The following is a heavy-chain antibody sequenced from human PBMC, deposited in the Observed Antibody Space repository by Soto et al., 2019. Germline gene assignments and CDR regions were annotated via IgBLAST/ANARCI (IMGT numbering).Heavy chain of an antibody. D-gene: IGHD2-2*01. V-gene: IGHV5-51*01. J-gene: IGHJ6*02. CDR1: GYNFNSYW. Sequence: GESLKISCKGSGYNFNSYWIGWVRQMPGKGLEWMGIIYPGNSDTRHSPSFQGQVTISSDQSISTAYLQWSSLKASDTAMYYWARHRDGGQLLQYFHYGTDACGQGTTVTVSS. CDR3: ARHRDGGQLLQYFHYGTDA. CDR2: IYPGNSDT.